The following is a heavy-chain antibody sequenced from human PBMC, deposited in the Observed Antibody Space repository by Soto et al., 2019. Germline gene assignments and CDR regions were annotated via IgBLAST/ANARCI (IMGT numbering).Heavy chain of an antibody. CDR2: ISSSSSYM. V-gene: IGHV3-21*01. D-gene: IGHD6-6*01. Sequence: GGSLRLSCAASGFTFSSYSMNWVRQAPGKGLEWVSSISSSSSYMNYADSVKGRFTISRDNAKNSLYLQMNSLRAEDTAVYYCARATRIAARPITFMDVWGQGTTVTVS. CDR1: GFTFSSYS. CDR3: ARATRIAARPITFMDV. J-gene: IGHJ6*02.